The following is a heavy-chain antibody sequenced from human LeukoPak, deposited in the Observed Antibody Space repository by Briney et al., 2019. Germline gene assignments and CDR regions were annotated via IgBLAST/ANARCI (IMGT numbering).Heavy chain of an antibody. CDR1: GFTVSSNY. Sequence: PGGSLRLSCAASGFTVSSNYMSWVRQAPGKGLEWVSVIYSGGSTYYADSVKGRFTISRDNSKNTLYLQMNGLRAEDTAVYYCARDKGVRPGVVPAAAKFYGMDVWGQGTTVTVSS. J-gene: IGHJ6*02. D-gene: IGHD2-2*01. CDR3: ARDKGVRPGVVPAAAKFYGMDV. V-gene: IGHV3-53*01. CDR2: IYSGGST.